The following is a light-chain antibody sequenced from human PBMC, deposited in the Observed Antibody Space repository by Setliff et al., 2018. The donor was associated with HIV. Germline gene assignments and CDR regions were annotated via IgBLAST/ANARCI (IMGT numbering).Light chain of an antibody. Sequence: QSALAQPPSASGTPGHRVTISCSGSTSNIGSNTVAWYQHLPGTAPKLLIFRNVQRPSGVPDRFSASKSGTSASLAISGLQSEDEADYYCAAWDDGLNGPVFGGGTK. CDR1: TSNIGSNT. CDR3: AAWDDGLNGPV. CDR2: RNV. V-gene: IGLV1-44*01. J-gene: IGLJ2*01.